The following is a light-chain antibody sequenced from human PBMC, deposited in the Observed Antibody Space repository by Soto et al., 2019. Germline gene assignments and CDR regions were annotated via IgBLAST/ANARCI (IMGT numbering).Light chain of an antibody. CDR1: QSVPSNY. J-gene: IGKJ5*01. Sequence: EIVLTQSPGTLSLSPGERVTLSCRASQSVPSNYLAWYQQKPGQAPRVVVFGASTRATGIPDRFSGSGSGTDFTLTINSLEPEDFAVYYCQQRSNWPSITFGQGTRLEIK. CDR2: GAS. V-gene: IGKV3D-20*02. CDR3: QQRSNWPSIT.